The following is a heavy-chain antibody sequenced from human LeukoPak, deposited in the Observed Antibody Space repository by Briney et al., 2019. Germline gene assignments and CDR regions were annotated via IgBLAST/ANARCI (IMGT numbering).Heavy chain of an antibody. CDR2: INPNSGGT. D-gene: IGHD2-2*01. CDR3: ARSAKWDVVVPAAKRNWFDP. J-gene: IGHJ5*02. V-gene: IGHV1-2*02. CDR1: GYTFTGYY. Sequence: GASVKVSCKASGYTFTGYYMHWVRQAPGQGLEWMGWINPNSGGTNYAQKFQGRVTMTRDTSISTAYMELSRLRSDDTAVYYCARSAKWDVVVPAAKRNWFDPWGQGTLVTVSS.